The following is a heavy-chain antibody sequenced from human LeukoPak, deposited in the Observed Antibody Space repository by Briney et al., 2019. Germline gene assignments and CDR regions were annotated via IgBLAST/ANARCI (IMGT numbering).Heavy chain of an antibody. CDR1: GFTFSSYS. CDR3: ARDPCGYCSSTSCYCGMDV. J-gene: IGHJ6*02. CDR2: ISSSSSYI. V-gene: IGHV3-21*01. D-gene: IGHD2-2*01. Sequence: GGSLRLSCAASGFTFSSYSMTWVRQAPGKGLEWVSSISSSSSYIYYADSVKGRFTISRDNAKNSLYLQMNSLRAEDTAVYYCARDPCGYCSSTSCYCGMDVWGQGTTVTVSS.